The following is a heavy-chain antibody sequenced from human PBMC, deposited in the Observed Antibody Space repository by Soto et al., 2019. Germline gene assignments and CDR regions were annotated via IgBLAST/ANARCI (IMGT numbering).Heavy chain of an antibody. Sequence: GGSLRLSCAASGFTFSDHYMDWVRQAPGKGLEWVGRTRNKANSYTTEYAESVKGRFTISRDDSKNSLYLQMNSLKTDDTAVYYCARVVGMGASYWYFDLWGRGTLVTVSS. D-gene: IGHD1-26*01. CDR2: TRNKANSYTT. CDR3: ARVVGMGASYWYFDL. V-gene: IGHV3-72*01. CDR1: GFTFSDHY. J-gene: IGHJ2*01.